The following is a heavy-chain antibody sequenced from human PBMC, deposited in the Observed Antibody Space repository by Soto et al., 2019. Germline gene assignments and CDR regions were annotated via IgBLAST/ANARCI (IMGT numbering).Heavy chain of an antibody. Sequence: SETLSLTCTVSGGSISSGVYDWSWIRQPPGKGLECIAYILHHGRTAYITSFTARVTISVDKAKIQFALEPRSVTAADTAVYFCARAFGDSLHYRFDPWGQRTLDTVSS. CDR2: ILHHGRT. CDR1: GGSISSGVYD. CDR3: ARAFGDSLHYRFDP. V-gene: IGHV4-30-4*01. D-gene: IGHD1-26*01. J-gene: IGHJ5*02.